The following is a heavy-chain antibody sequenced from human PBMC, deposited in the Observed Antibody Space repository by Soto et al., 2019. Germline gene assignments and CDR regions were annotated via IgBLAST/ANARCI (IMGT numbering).Heavy chain of an antibody. D-gene: IGHD3-10*01. CDR3: ARDYYGASGMDV. CDR2: IWYDGSNK. J-gene: IGHJ6*02. CDR1: GFTFSSYG. V-gene: IGHV3-33*01. Sequence: QVQLVESGGGVVQPGRSLRLSCAASGFTFSSYGMHWVRQAPGKGLEWVAVIWYDGSNKYYADSVKGRFTISRDNSKNTLYLQMNSLRGEDTAVYYCARDYYGASGMDVWGQGTTVTVSS.